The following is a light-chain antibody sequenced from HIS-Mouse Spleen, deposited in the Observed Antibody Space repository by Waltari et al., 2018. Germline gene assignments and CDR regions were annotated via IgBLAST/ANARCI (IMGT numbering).Light chain of an antibody. Sequence: QSVLTQPPSVSAAPGQKVTISCPGSSSNLGNNYLSWYQQLPGTAPKRLIYDNNKRPSGIPDRFSGSKSGTSATLGITGLQTGDEADYYCGTWDSSLSAWVFGGGTKLTVL. V-gene: IGLV1-51*01. CDR3: GTWDSSLSAWV. CDR2: DNN. J-gene: IGLJ3*02. CDR1: SSNLGNNY.